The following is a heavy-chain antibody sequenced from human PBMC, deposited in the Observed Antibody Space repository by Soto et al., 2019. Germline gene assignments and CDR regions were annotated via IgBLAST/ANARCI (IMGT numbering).Heavy chain of an antibody. V-gene: IGHV4-31*03. CDR2: IYYSGST. D-gene: IGHD3-22*01. Sequence: PSETLSLTCTVSGGSISSGGYYWSWIRQHPGKGLEWIGYIYYSGSTYYNPSLKSRVTISVDTSKNQFSLKLSSVTAADTAVYYCASVSSEEKIVSFDYWGQGTLVTVSS. J-gene: IGHJ4*02. CDR3: ASVSSEEKIVSFDY. CDR1: GGSISSGGYY.